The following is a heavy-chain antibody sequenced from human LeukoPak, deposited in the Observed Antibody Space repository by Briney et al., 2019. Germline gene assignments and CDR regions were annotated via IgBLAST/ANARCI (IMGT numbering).Heavy chain of an antibody. J-gene: IGHJ4*02. V-gene: IGHV3-15*01. Sequence: KSGGSLRLSCSASGFTFGKAWMTWVRQAPGKGLEWVGRIKSNTEGGTTEYAAPVKGRFTISRDDSKNTLSLQMNSLKTEDTAVYYCTTGAGTYSSAWPDYWGQGTLVTVSS. CDR2: IKSNTEGGTT. CDR3: TTGAGTYSSAWPDY. CDR1: GFTFGKAW. D-gene: IGHD6-19*01.